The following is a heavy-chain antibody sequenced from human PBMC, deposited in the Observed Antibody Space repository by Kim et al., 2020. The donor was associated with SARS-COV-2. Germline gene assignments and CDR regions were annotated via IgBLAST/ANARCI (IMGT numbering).Heavy chain of an antibody. D-gene: IGHD2-15*01. Sequence: SNPALKSRVTISVDTSKNQFSLKLSSVTAADTAVYYCARGGAVVVAAIGYWGQGTLVTVSS. CDR3: ARGGAVVVAAIGY. V-gene: IGHV4-59*09. J-gene: IGHJ4*02.